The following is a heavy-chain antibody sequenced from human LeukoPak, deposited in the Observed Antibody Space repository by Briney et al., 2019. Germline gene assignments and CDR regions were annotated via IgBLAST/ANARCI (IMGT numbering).Heavy chain of an antibody. J-gene: IGHJ4*02. V-gene: IGHV4-4*07. CDR1: GGSISSYY. D-gene: IGHD3-10*01. CDR2: IDSSGST. CDR3: ARDSATYGSGSYLGY. Sequence: SETLSLTCTVSGGSISSYYWSWIRQPAGKGLEWIGRIDSSGSTNHNPSLKSRVSMSVDTSKNQFSLRLNSVTAADTAVYYCARDSATYGSGSYLGYWGQGTLVTVSS.